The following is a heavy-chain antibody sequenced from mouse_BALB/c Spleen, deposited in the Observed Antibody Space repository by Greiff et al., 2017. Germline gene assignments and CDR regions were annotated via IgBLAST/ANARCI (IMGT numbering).Heavy chain of an antibody. V-gene: IGHV1-9*01. CDR1: GYTFSSYW. Sequence: QVQLQQSGAELMKPGASVKISCKATGYTFSSYWIEWVKQRPGHGLEWIGEILPGSGSTNYNEKFKGKATFTADTSSNTAYMQLSSLTSEDSAVYYCARKGYDPWFAYWGQGTLVTVSA. CDR2: ILPGSGST. J-gene: IGHJ3*01. CDR3: ARKGYDPWFAY. D-gene: IGHD2-2*01.